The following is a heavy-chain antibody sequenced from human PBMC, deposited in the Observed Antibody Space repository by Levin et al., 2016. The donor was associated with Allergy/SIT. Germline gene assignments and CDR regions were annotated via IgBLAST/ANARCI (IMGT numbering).Heavy chain of an antibody. V-gene: IGHV4-59*01. D-gene: IGHD3-16*01. CDR2: IYYSGST. J-gene: IGHJ3*02. CDR3: ARETPVGGAFDI. Sequence: WIRQPPGKGLEWIGYIYYSGSTNYNPSLKSRVTISVDTSKNQFSLKLSSVTAADTAVYYCARETPVGGAFDIWGQGTMVTVSS.